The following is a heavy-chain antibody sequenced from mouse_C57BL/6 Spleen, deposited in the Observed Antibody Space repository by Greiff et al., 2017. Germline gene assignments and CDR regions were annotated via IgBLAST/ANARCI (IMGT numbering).Heavy chain of an antibody. Sequence: QVQLKQPGAELVKPGASVKMSCKASGYTFTSYWITWVKQRPGQGLEGIGDIYPGSGSTNYNEKFKSKATLTVDTSSSTAYMQLSSLTSEDSAVYYCARRTDYYGYYAMDYWGQGTSVTVSS. CDR1: GYTFTSYW. D-gene: IGHD1-1*01. CDR3: ARRTDYYGYYAMDY. V-gene: IGHV1-55*01. J-gene: IGHJ4*01. CDR2: IYPGSGST.